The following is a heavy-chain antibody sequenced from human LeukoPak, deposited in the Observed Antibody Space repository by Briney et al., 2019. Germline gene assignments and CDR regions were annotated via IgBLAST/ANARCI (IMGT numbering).Heavy chain of an antibody. V-gene: IGHV1-69*05. D-gene: IGHD6-13*01. CDR1: GATCSSNG. CDR3: ARETAAGTPDAFEI. Sequence: SEKLSRNASGATCSSNGISWVRQAPGPGLEWMGGMIPIFGTANYAQKFQGRVTITTDESTSTAYMELSSLRAEDTAAYYCARETAAGTPDAFEIWGPGTMVTVAS. J-gene: IGHJ3*02. CDR2: MIPIFGTA.